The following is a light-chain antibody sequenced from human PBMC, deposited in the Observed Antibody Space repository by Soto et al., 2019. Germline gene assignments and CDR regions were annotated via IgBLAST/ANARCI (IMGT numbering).Light chain of an antibody. CDR1: QSISSW. CDR3: QQYSSLPHT. CDR2: KAS. V-gene: IGKV1-5*03. Sequence: DIQMTQSPSTLSASVGDRVTITCRASQSISSWLAWYQQKPGKAPKLLIYKASSLESGVPSRFSGSGSGTEFTLTISRLEPEDFVVYYCQQYSSLPHTFGQGTKLEVK. J-gene: IGKJ2*01.